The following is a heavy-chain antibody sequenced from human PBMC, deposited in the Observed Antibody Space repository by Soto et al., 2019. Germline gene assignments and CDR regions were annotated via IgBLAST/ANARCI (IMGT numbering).Heavy chain of an antibody. CDR3: ARNYGSGFYYGMDV. D-gene: IGHD3-10*01. Sequence: GGSLRLSCAASGFTFSSYGMHWVRQAPGKGLEWVAVISYDGINKYYADSVKGRFTISRDNSKNTLYLQMNSLRSEDTAVYYCARNYGSGFYYGMDVWGQGTTVTVSS. J-gene: IGHJ6*02. V-gene: IGHV3-30*03. CDR2: ISYDGINK. CDR1: GFTFSSYG.